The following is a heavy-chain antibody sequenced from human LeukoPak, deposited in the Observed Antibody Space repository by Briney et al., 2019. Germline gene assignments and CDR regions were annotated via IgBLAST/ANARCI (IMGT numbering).Heavy chain of an antibody. CDR2: ISGSGGST. CDR3: ARGGSSSGDFDY. J-gene: IGHJ4*02. V-gene: IGHV3-23*01. Sequence: GGSLRLSCAASGFTFSSYGMSWVRQVPGKGLGWVSAISGSGGSTYYADSVKGRFTISRDNSKNTLYLQMNSLRAEDTAVYYCARGGSSSGDFDYWGQGTLVTVSS. CDR1: GFTFSSYG. D-gene: IGHD3-16*01.